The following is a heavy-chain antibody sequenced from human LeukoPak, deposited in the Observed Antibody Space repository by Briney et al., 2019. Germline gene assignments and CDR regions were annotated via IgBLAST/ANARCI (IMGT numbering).Heavy chain of an antibody. J-gene: IGHJ3*02. CDR3: ARDFQLFTFYDTFDI. D-gene: IGHD2-2*01. Sequence: EASVKVSCKASGGTFSSYAISWVRQAPGQGLEWMGGIIPIFGTASYAQKFQGRVTMTRDTSTSTVYMELRSLRSDDTAVYYCARDFQLFTFYDTFDIWGQGTMVTVSS. CDR2: IIPIFGTA. V-gene: IGHV1-69*05. CDR1: GGTFSSYA.